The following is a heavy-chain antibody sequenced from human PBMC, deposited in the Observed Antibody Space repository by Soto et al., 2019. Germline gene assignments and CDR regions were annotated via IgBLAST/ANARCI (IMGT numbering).Heavy chain of an antibody. CDR1: GFTFSTYA. CDR2: VSASGGRT. CDR3: ARDHLHYYDSSGVPFHY. J-gene: IGHJ4*02. D-gene: IGHD3-22*01. V-gene: IGHV3-23*01. Sequence: PVGSLRLSCAASGFTFSTYAMSWVRQAPGKGLEWVSAVSASGGRTYYADSVKGRFTISRDNSKDTLYLQMNSLRAEDTAVYYCARDHLHYYDSSGVPFHYWGQGTLVTVSS.